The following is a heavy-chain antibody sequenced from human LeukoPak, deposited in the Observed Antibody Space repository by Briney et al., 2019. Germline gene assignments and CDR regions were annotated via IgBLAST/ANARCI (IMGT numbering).Heavy chain of an antibody. Sequence: SETLSLTCTVSGGSIRSSRYYWGWIRKPPGKGLERIGSLYYSGSTYYNPSLKSRVTMSVDTSKNQFSLKLSSVTAADTAVYYCARGDSYDFQFDPWGQGTLVTVSS. CDR2: LYYSGST. D-gene: IGHD3-22*01. CDR1: GGSIRSSRYY. J-gene: IGHJ5*02. V-gene: IGHV4-39*07. CDR3: ARGDSYDFQFDP.